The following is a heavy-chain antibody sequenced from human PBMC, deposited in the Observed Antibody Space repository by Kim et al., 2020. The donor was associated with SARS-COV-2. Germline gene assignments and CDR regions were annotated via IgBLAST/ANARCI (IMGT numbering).Heavy chain of an antibody. CDR3: ARSIAAADSFYYYYGMDV. V-gene: IGHV4-59*08. Sequence: SETLSLTCTVSGGSISSYYWSWIRQPPGKGLEWIGYIYYSGSTNYNPSLKSRVTISVDTSKNQFSLKLSSVTAADTAVYYCARSIAAADSFYYYYGMDVWGQGTMVTVSS. D-gene: IGHD6-13*01. CDR2: IYYSGST. CDR1: GGSISSYY. J-gene: IGHJ6*02.